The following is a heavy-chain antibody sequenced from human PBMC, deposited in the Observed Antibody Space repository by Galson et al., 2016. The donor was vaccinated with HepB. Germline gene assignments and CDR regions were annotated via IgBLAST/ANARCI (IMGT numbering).Heavy chain of an antibody. V-gene: IGHV5-51*01. J-gene: IGHJ4*02. Sequence: QSAAAVKKPGESLTISCQGSDYSLVSYWIGWVRKMPGKDLECVDNMSPGNSETRFGAYSQGQVTISTANSFGTAYLSWGSLKASDTAVYYCVRHPFHSYGRTHFDLWGQGTLVTVSS. CDR3: VRHPFHSYGRTHFDL. D-gene: IGHD5-18*01. CDR2: MSPGNSET. CDR1: DYSLVSYW.